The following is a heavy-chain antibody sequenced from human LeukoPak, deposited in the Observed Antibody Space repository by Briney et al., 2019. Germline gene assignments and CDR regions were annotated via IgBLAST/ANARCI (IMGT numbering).Heavy chain of an antibody. CDR3: TTNYDIFTGPHAKFDP. D-gene: IGHD3-9*01. V-gene: IGHV4-34*01. Sequence: SETLSLTCAVYVGSFSGYYWSWLPQPPGKGLEGTGEINHSGSTNYNPSLKSRATISVDTSKTQFPLKLSSVTAADTAVYYCTTNYDIFTGPHAKFDPWGQGTLVTVSS. CDR2: INHSGST. CDR1: VGSFSGYY. J-gene: IGHJ5*02.